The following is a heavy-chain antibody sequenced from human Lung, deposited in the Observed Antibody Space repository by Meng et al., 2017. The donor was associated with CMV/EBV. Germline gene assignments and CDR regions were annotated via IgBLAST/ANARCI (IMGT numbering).Heavy chain of an antibody. V-gene: IGHV5-51*01. CDR1: GYSFTSYW. Sequence: GEXXKISCKGSGYSFTSYWIGWVRQMPGKGLEWMGIIYPGDSDTRYSPSFQGQVTISADKSISTAYLQWSSLKASDTAMYYCASTVKYYYDSSGPDPWGQGXLVTVSS. D-gene: IGHD3-22*01. J-gene: IGHJ5*02. CDR2: IYPGDSDT. CDR3: ASTVKYYYDSSGPDP.